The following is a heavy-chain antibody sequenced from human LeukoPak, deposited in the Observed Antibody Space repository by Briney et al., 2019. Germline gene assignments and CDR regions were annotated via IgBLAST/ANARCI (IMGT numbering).Heavy chain of an antibody. CDR1: GGSISTHY. D-gene: IGHD3-10*01. V-gene: IGHV4-4*07. CDR2: IYSSGST. J-gene: IGHJ5*02. Sequence: SETLSLTCTVSGGSISTHYYSWIRQPAGKGLEWTGLIYSSGSTNYNPSLKSRPTMSIDTSKNHFSLKLNSVTVADTAVYYCARHPGIWFGVPFDPWGQGTLVTVSS. CDR3: ARHPGIWFGVPFDP.